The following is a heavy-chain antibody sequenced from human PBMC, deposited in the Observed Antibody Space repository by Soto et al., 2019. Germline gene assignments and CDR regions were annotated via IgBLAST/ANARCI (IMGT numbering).Heavy chain of an antibody. CDR2: IRSKVYGGTI. V-gene: IGHV3-49*03. D-gene: IGHD3-22*01. Sequence: PGGSLRLSCTASGFTFGDYAMSWFRQAPGKGLEWVGFIRSKVYGGTIEYAASVKGRFTISRDDSKSIAYLQMNSLKTEDTAVYFCTRGRRAIEDYYAMDVWGQGTTVTVSS. J-gene: IGHJ6*02. CDR1: GFTFGDYA. CDR3: TRGRRAIEDYYAMDV.